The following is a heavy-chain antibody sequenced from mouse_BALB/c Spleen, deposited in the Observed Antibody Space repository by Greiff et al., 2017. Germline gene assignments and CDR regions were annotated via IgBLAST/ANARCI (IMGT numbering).Heavy chain of an antibody. CDR3: TREGFGITTVVATRGFAY. CDR2: INPSNGGT. Sequence: VQLQQPGAELVKPGASVKLSCKASGYTFTSYYMYWVKQRPGQGLEWIGGINPSNGGTNFNEKFKSKATLTVDKSSSTAYMQLSSLTSEDSAVYYCTREGFGITTVVATRGFAYWGQGTLVTVSA. CDR1: GYTFTSYY. J-gene: IGHJ3*01. D-gene: IGHD1-1*01. V-gene: IGHV1S81*02.